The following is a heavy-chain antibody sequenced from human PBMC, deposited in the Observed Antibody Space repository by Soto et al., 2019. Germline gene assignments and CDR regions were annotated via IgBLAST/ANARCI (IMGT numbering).Heavy chain of an antibody. Sequence: PSETLSLTCTVSGGSISSYYWSWIRQPPGKGLEWIGYIYYSGSTNYNPSLKSRVTISVDTSKNQFSLKLSSVTAADTAVYYCAKDGDYYGQFLFDYWGQGTLVTVSS. D-gene: IGHD3-10*01. V-gene: IGHV4-59*01. CDR3: AKDGDYYGQFLFDY. CDR1: GGSISSYY. J-gene: IGHJ4*02. CDR2: IYYSGST.